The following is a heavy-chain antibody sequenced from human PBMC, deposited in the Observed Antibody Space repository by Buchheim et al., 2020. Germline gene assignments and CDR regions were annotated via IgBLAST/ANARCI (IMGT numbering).Heavy chain of an antibody. CDR3: ARDGLYSSSWDSTLGMDV. V-gene: IGHV3-11*06. CDR2: ISSSSSYT. CDR1: GFTFSDYY. Sequence: QVQLVESGGGLVKPGGSLRLSCAASGFTFSDYYMSWIRQAPGKGLEWVSYISSSSSYTNYADSVKGRFTISRDNAKNSLYLQMNSLRAQDTAVYYCARDGLYSSSWDSTLGMDVWGQGTT. D-gene: IGHD6-13*01. J-gene: IGHJ6*02.